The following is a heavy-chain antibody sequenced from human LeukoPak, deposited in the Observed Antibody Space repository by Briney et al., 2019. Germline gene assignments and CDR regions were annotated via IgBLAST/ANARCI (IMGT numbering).Heavy chain of an antibody. CDR3: AKALGYCSSTSCYTGVSFDY. J-gene: IGHJ4*02. V-gene: IGHV3-23*01. Sequence: GGSLRLSCAASGFTYSSYAMSWVRQAPGKGLEWVSAISGSGGSTYYADSVKGRFTISRDNSKNTLYLQMNSLRAEDTAVYYCAKALGYCSSTSCYTGVSFDYWGQGTLVTVSS. CDR1: GFTYSSYA. CDR2: ISGSGGST. D-gene: IGHD2-2*02.